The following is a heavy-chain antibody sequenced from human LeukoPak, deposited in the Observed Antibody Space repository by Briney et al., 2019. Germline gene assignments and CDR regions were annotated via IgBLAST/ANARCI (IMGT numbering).Heavy chain of an antibody. Sequence: PSETLSLTCAVDGGSFSGYYWSWIRQPPGKGLEWIGEINHSGSTNYNPSLKSRVTISVDTSKNQFSLKLSSVTAADTAVYYCARGRSTTVTTWYYFDYWGQGSLVTVSS. D-gene: IGHD4-17*01. CDR1: GGSFSGYY. CDR3: ARGRSTTVTTWYYFDY. V-gene: IGHV4-34*01. CDR2: INHSGST. J-gene: IGHJ4*02.